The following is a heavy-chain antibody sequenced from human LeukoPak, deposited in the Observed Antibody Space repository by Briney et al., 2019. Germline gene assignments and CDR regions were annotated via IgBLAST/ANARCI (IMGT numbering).Heavy chain of an antibody. V-gene: IGHV3-23*01. CDR2: TSGSGGIT. CDR1: GFTFSSYA. Sequence: GGSPRLSCVASGFTFSSYAMSWVRQAPGKGLEWVSGTSGSGGITYYVDSVKGRFTISRDNSKNTLYVHMNSLRGEDTAVYYCAKDFRSSGNAFDIWGQGTMVTVSS. D-gene: IGHD3-22*01. CDR3: AKDFRSSGNAFDI. J-gene: IGHJ3*02.